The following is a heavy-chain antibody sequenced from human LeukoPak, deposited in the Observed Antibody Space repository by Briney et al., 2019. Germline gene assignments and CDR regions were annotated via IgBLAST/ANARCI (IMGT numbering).Heavy chain of an antibody. CDR1: GFTFSRYS. Sequence: GGSLRLSCAVSGFTFSRYSMNWVRQAPGKGLEWVSVIYSGGSTYYADSVKGRFTISRDNSKNTLYLQMNSLRAEDTAVYYCARSFLWFGELDYWGQGTLVTVSS. V-gene: IGHV3-53*01. CDR3: ARSFLWFGELDY. J-gene: IGHJ4*02. D-gene: IGHD3-10*01. CDR2: IYSGGST.